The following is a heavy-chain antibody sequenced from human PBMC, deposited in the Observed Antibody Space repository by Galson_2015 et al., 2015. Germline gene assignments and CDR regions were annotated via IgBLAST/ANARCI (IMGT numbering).Heavy chain of an antibody. V-gene: IGHV3-11*06. CDR1: GFTFSDYY. Sequence: SLRLSCAASGFTFSDYYMSWIRQAPGKGLEWVSYISSSSSYTNYADSVKGRFTISRDNAKKLLSLQMNSLRAEDTAVYFCTRGNGWNDYWGQGTLVTVSS. D-gene: IGHD1-1*01. J-gene: IGHJ4*02. CDR2: ISSSSSYT. CDR3: TRGNGWNDY.